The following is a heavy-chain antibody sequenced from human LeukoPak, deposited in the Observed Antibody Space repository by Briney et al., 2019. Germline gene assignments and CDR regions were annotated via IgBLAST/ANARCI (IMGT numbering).Heavy chain of an antibody. CDR2: MNPNSGNT. V-gene: IGHV1-8*01. CDR1: GYTFTSYD. CDR3: ARGGGNSAEFYYYYYGMDV. Sequence: GASVTVSCKASGYTFTSYDINWVRQAPGQGLEWMGWMNPNSGNTGYAQKFQGRVTMTRNTSISTAYMELSSLRSEDTAVYYCARGGGNSAEFYYYYYGMDVWGQGTTVTVSS. D-gene: IGHD5-12*01. J-gene: IGHJ6*02.